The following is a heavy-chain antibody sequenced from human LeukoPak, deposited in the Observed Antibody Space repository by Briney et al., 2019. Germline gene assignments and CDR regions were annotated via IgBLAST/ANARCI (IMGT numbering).Heavy chain of an antibody. J-gene: IGHJ4*02. CDR3: ATEGYSSSWFEY. CDR2: IKQDGSEK. D-gene: IGHD6-13*01. Sequence: PGGPLRLSCAASGFTFSSYWMSWVRQAPGKGREWVANIKQDGSEKYYVDSVKGRFTISRDNTKNSLYLQMSSLRAEDTAVYYCATEGYSSSWFEYWGQGTLVTVSS. V-gene: IGHV3-7*01. CDR1: GFTFSSYW.